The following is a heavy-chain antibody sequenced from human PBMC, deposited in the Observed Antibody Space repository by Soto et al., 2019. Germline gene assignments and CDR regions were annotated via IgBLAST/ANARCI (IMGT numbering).Heavy chain of an antibody. V-gene: IGHV1-2*02. CDR3: ARDIRTYSDSVDV. Sequence: GASVKVSCKASGYTFTGPYIYWVRQAPGQGLEWMGWINHSSGGTEFAEKFQDRVTVTRDTSLRTLILALNSLTSDETRGYFCARDIRTYSDSVDVWGQGTVVTVSS. CDR2: INHSSGGT. D-gene: IGHD3-22*01. J-gene: IGHJ6*02. CDR1: GYTFTGPY.